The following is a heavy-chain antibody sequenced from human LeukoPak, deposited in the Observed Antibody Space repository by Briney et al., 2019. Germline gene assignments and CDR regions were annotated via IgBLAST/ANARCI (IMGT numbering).Heavy chain of an antibody. CDR2: ISSSGSTI. Sequence: PGGSLRLSCAASGFTFSSYEMNWVRQAPGKGLEWVSYISSSGSTIYYADSVKGRFTISRDNAKNSLYLQMNSLRAEDTAVYYCARDPGIAAVRDWGQGTLVTVSS. J-gene: IGHJ4*02. D-gene: IGHD6-13*01. CDR3: ARDPGIAAVRD. CDR1: GFTFSSYE. V-gene: IGHV3-48*03.